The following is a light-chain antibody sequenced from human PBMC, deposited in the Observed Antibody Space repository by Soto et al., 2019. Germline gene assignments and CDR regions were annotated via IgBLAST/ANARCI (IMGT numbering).Light chain of an antibody. J-gene: IGKJ1*01. CDR3: HKYDSAPWT. Sequence: DIQMTQSPSSLSASIGDRVTITCRASQDISNFLVWYQQKPGKLPNLLIYAASTLQSGVPSRFSGSGSGTDFTLTISSLQPEDVATYYCHKYDSAPWTFGQGTKVEIK. CDR1: QDISNF. CDR2: AAS. V-gene: IGKV1-27*01.